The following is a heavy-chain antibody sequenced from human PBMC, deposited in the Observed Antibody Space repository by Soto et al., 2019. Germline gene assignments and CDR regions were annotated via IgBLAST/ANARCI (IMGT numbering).Heavy chain of an antibody. Sequence: SLRLSCAASGFTFSNAWMNWVRQAPGKGLEWVGRIKSKTDGGTTDYAAPVKGRFTISRDDSKNTLYLQMNSLKTEDTAVYYCTTLRSYCGGDCYKYFDYWGQGALVTVSS. CDR1: GFTFSNAW. CDR2: IKSKTDGGTT. J-gene: IGHJ4*02. V-gene: IGHV3-15*07. D-gene: IGHD2-21*02. CDR3: TTLRSYCGGDCYKYFDY.